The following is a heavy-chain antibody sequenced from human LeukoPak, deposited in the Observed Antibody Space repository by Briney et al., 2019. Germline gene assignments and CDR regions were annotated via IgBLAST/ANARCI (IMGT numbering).Heavy chain of an antibody. J-gene: IGHJ5*02. CDR3: ASSHSGSYPAFDP. CDR2: IYYSGST. D-gene: IGHD1-26*01. CDR1: GGSISSYY. Sequence: PSETLSLTCTVSGGSISSYYWSWIRQPPGKGLEWIGYIYYSGSTNCNPSLKSRVTISVDTSKNQFSLKLSSVTAADTAVYYCASSHSGSYPAFDPWGQGTLVTVSS. V-gene: IGHV4-59*08.